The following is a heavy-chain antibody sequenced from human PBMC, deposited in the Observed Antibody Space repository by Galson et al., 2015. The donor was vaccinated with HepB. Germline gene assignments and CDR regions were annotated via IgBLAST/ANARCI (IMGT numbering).Heavy chain of an antibody. Sequence: SLRLSCAASGFTFSSYGMHWVRQAPGKGLEWVAVIWYDGSNKYYADSVKGRFTISRDNSKNTLYLQMNSLRAEDTAVYYCARDPSYYYDSSGYYEYYFDYWGQGTLVTVSS. D-gene: IGHD3-22*01. CDR3: ARDPSYYYDSSGYYEYYFDY. J-gene: IGHJ4*02. CDR1: GFTFSSYG. V-gene: IGHV3-33*01. CDR2: IWYDGSNK.